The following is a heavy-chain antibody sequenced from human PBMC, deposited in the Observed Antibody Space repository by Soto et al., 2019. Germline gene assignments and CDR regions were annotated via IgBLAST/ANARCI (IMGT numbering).Heavy chain of an antibody. D-gene: IGHD1-1*01. Sequence: QVQLVQSGPEVKTPGSSVKVSCKASGDTFRTSAISWVRQAPGKGLEWMGGIIPIFGTPKYAQNFQGRVTITADKSTPIAYMELGSLRPGDTAVYYCARDQVELYYYYGLDVWGQGTTVTVSS. CDR1: GDTFRTSA. CDR3: ARDQVELYYYYGLDV. J-gene: IGHJ6*02. V-gene: IGHV1-69*06. CDR2: IIPIFGTP.